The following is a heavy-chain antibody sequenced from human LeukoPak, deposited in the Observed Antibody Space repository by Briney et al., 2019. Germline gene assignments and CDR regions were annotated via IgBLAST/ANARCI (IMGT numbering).Heavy chain of an antibody. D-gene: IGHD6-19*01. CDR2: IYHSGST. Sequence: PSETLSLTCAVYGGSFSGYYWGWIRQPPGKGLEWIGSIYHSGSTYYNPSLKSRVTISVDTSKNQFSLKLRSVTAADTAVYYCVRGRYSSGWFKDKNWFDPWGQGIPVTVSS. V-gene: IGHV4-34*01. CDR3: VRGRYSSGWFKDKNWFDP. J-gene: IGHJ5*02. CDR1: GGSFSGYY.